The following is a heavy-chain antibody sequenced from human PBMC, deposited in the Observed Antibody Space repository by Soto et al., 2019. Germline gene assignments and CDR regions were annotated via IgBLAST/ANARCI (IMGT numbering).Heavy chain of an antibody. CDR2: IKNKADGGTT. CDR3: TTDPGDYEDF. V-gene: IGHV3-15*01. D-gene: IGHD4-17*01. Sequence: ESGGDLVKPGGCLRLSCAASGITFINAWMSWVRQAPGKGLEWVGRIKNKADGGTTDYAASVRGRFTISRDDSKNTLFLQMNSLETEDTAVYYCTTDPGDYEDFWGQGTLVTVSS. J-gene: IGHJ4*02. CDR1: GITFINAW.